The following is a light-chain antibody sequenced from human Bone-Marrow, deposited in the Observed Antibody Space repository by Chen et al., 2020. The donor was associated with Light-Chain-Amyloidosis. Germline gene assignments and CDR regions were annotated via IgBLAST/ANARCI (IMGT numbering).Light chain of an antibody. CDR3: QQYGTSPLT. CDR1: QTISSNY. V-gene: IGKV3-20*01. CDR2: GSS. J-gene: IGKJ4*01. Sequence: EIVLTQSPGTLSLSPGEGANLSCSASQTISSNYLTWYQQRFGQAPRLLIYGSSSRATGIPDRFTGSGSWTDFTLTINRLEPEDFAMYYCQQYGTSPLTFGGGTKVEIK.